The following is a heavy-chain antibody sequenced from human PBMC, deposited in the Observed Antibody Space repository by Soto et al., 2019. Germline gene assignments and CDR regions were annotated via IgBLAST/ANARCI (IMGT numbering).Heavy chain of an antibody. D-gene: IGHD3-9*01. CDR3: SRDDSDWFFN. Sequence: GGSLRLSCAASDFTFGDSAVHWIRQASGNGLEWVGRIRGKSRNYATGYAASVKGRFTISRDDSKKTAYLQMNSLESEDTAVYYCSRDDSDWFFNWGRGTLVTVSS. CDR1: DFTFGDSA. V-gene: IGHV3-73*01. CDR2: IRGKSRNYAT. J-gene: IGHJ4*02.